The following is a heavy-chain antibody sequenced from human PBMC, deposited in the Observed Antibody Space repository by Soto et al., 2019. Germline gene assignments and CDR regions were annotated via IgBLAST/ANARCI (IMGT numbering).Heavy chain of an antibody. D-gene: IGHD4-17*01. J-gene: IGHJ4*02. CDR2: VSYTGDTT. CDR1: GFTFSTYG. Sequence: GSLRLSCASSGFTFSTYGMSWVRQAPGKGLEWVSSVSYTGDTTYYADFVKGRFTISRDNSKNTVYLQMNSLRTEDTATYYCASTDYGGDGQDYWGQGTLVTVSS. CDR3: ASTDYGGDGQDY. V-gene: IGHV3-23*01.